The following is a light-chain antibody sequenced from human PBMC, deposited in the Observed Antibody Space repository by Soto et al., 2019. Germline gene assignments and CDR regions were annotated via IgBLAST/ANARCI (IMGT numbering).Light chain of an antibody. CDR3: QQTFTIPYT. J-gene: IGKJ2*01. CDR1: QSTSTY. V-gene: IGKV1-39*01. Sequence: DIQMTQSPSSLSASVGDRVTITCRASQSTSTYLNWYQHKLGKAPKLLIYAASSLQSGVPSRFSGSGSGTDFTLTISSLQPEDFATYYCQQTFTIPYTFGQGTKVEIK. CDR2: AAS.